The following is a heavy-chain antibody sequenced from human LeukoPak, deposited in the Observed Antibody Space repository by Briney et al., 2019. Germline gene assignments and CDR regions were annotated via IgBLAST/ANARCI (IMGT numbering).Heavy chain of an antibody. CDR1: GFTFSSHA. J-gene: IGHJ4*02. V-gene: IGHV3-23*01. CDR2: IYESGQTT. Sequence: GGSLRLSCVGSGFTFSSHAMSWVRQAPEKGLEWVSGIYESGQTTHYADSVKGRFSISRDNSKNTLSLQMDSLRAEDTAVYYCAKEGEGYSSGWFVDYWGQGTLVTVSS. CDR3: AKEGEGYSSGWFVDY. D-gene: IGHD6-19*01.